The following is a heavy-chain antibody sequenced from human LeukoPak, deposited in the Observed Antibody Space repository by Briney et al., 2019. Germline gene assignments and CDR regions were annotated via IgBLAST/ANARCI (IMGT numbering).Heavy chain of an antibody. CDR1: GFTFSSYE. CDR2: IISSGSTI. CDR3: AREYYYGSGTIPPHFDY. J-gene: IGHJ4*02. Sequence: GGSLRLSCAASGFTFSSYEINWVRQAPGKGLEWVSYIISSGSTIYYADSVKDRFTTSIDNANNSLYLQMTSLRAEDTAVYYCAREYYYGSGTIPPHFDYWGQGTLVTVSS. D-gene: IGHD3-10*01. V-gene: IGHV3-48*03.